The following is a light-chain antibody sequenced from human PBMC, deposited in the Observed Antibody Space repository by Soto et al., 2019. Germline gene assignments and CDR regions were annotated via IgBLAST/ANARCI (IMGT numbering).Light chain of an antibody. CDR1: QSISSW. CDR3: QQYNSYSRTWT. Sequence: DIQMTQSPSTLSASVGDRVTITCRASQSISSWLAWYQQKPGKAPKLLIYDASSLESGVPSRFSGSGSGTEFTLTISSLQHDDFATYYCQQYNSYSRTWTFGQGTKVDIK. J-gene: IGKJ1*01. CDR2: DAS. V-gene: IGKV1-5*01.